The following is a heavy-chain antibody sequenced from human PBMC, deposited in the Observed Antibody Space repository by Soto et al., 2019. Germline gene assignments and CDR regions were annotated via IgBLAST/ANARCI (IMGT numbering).Heavy chain of an antibody. CDR2: IDSDGRTT. Sequence: GGSLRLSCAASGFTFSSDWMHWFRQAPGKGLVWVSRIDSDGRTTTYADTVKGRFTISRDNAKNTLYLQMYGLRAEDTALYYCARWFTYGNFAYFDYWGQGCQVTVAS. CDR1: GFTFSSDW. J-gene: IGHJ4*02. V-gene: IGHV3-74*01. CDR3: ARWFTYGNFAYFDY. D-gene: IGHD3-10*01.